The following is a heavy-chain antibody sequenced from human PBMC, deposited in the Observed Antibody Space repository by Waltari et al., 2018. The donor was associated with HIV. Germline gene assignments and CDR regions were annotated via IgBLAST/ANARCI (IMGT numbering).Heavy chain of an antibody. Sequence: QLQLQESGPGLVKPSETLSLTCSVSGGSISSSTYYWGWIRQPPEKGLEWIGSIFYSGSTSHNPSLRSRVTISLDTSKNQFSLKLSSVTAADTAVYYCARHNFGSYNWFDPWGQGTLVTVSS. V-gene: IGHV4-39*01. J-gene: IGHJ5*02. D-gene: IGHD6-6*01. CDR3: ARHNFGSYNWFDP. CDR1: GGSISSSTYY. CDR2: IFYSGST.